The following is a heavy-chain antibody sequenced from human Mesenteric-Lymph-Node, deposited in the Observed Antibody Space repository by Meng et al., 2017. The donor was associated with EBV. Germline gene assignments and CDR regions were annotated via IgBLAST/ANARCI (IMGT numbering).Heavy chain of an antibody. J-gene: IGHJ4*02. CDR3: ASKDYDDYYFDF. D-gene: IGHD4-17*01. V-gene: IGHV3-23*01. CDR2: ISGSGGST. Sequence: EVQLXXXXXGLVXPXXXLRLXCVASGFTFSSYAMSWVRQAPGKGLEWVSAISGSGGSTYYADSVKGRFTVSRDNAKNSLYVQMNSLRAEDTAIYYCASKDYDDYYFDFWGQGTLVTVSS. CDR1: GFTFSSYA.